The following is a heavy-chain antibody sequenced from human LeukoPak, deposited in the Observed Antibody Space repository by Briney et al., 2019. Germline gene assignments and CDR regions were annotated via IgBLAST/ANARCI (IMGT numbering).Heavy chain of an antibody. CDR3: ARGNYYYDSSGYGY. CDR2: ISAYNGNT. D-gene: IGHD3-22*01. V-gene: IGHV1-18*01. J-gene: IGHJ4*02. CDR1: GYTFTSYG. Sequence: ASVKVSCKASGYTFTSYGISWVRQAPGQGLEWMGWISAYNGNTNYAQKLQGRVTTTTDTSTSTAYMELRSLRSDDTAVYYCARGNYYYDSSGYGYWGQGTLVTVSS.